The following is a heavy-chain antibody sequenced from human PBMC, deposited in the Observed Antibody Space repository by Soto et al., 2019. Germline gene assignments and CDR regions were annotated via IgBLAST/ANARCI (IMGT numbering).Heavy chain of an antibody. V-gene: IGHV1-18*01. CDR3: ASLRYCSGGSCSMRYNWFDP. CDR1: GYTFTSYG. CDR2: ISAYNGNT. J-gene: IGHJ5*02. D-gene: IGHD2-15*01. Sequence: VKVSCKASGYTFTSYGISWVRQAPGQGLEWMGWISAYNGNTNYAQKLQGRVTMTTDTSTSTAYMELRSLRSEDTAVYYCASLRYCSGGSCSMRYNWFDPWGQGTLVTVSS.